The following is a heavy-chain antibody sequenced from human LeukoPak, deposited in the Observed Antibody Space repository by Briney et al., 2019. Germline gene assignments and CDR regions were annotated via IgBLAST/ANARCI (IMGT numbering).Heavy chain of an antibody. V-gene: IGHV3-48*03. J-gene: IGHJ4*02. D-gene: IGHD3-3*01. CDR2: ISRGGSPI. CDR3: TRVSWRGEIY. CDR1: GFTFSSYE. Sequence: PGGSLRLSCAASGFTFSSYEMNWVRQAPGKGLEWVSSISRGGSPIYYADSVKGRFTTSRDNAKKSLFLQMNSLRAEDTAVYYWTRVSWRGEIYWGQGTLVSVSS.